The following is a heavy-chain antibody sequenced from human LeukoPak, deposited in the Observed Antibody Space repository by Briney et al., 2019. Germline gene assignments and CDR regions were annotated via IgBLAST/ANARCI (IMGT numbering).Heavy chain of an antibody. J-gene: IGHJ4*02. Sequence: SETLSLTCGVYGGSLSGFYWNWIRQPPGKGLEWIGEMNPSGRTTYNPSLKSRVSMSLDTSKNQFSLKLSSVTAADTAVYYCARHYKSTRTTVFDYWGQGTLVTVSS. CDR2: MNPSGRT. D-gene: IGHD4-11*01. CDR3: ARHYKSTRTTVFDY. V-gene: IGHV4-34*01. CDR1: GGSLSGFY.